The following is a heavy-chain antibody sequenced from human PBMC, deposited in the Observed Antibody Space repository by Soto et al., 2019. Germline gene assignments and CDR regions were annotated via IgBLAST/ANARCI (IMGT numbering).Heavy chain of an antibody. CDR1: GGSISSGGYY. D-gene: IGHD3-3*01. CDR3: ARERGITIFGVVTFPDYWYFDL. J-gene: IGHJ2*01. Sequence: LSLTCTVSGGSISSGGYYWSWIRQHPGKGLEWIGYIYYSGSTYYNPSLKSRVTISVDTSKNQFSLKLSSVTAADTAVYYCARERGITIFGVVTFPDYWYFDLWGRGTLVTVSS. CDR2: IYYSGST. V-gene: IGHV4-31*03.